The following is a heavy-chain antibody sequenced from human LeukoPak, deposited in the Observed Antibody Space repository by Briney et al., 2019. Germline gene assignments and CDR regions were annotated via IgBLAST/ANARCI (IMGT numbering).Heavy chain of an antibody. CDR2: INDDGSDT. J-gene: IGHJ4*02. CDR1: GFTFKLYW. Sequence: GGSLRLSCAVSGFTFKLYWMHWVRQAPGKGPVWVSRINDDGSDTTYADSVKGRFTISRDNSKNTLYLQMNSLRAEDTAVYYCAREHVRYSSSWYVDYWGQGTLVTVSS. CDR3: AREHVRYSSSWYVDY. D-gene: IGHD6-13*01. V-gene: IGHV3-74*01.